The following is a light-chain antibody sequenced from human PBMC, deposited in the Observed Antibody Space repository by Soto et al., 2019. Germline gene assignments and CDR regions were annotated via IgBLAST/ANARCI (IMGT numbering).Light chain of an antibody. Sequence: DIQMTQSPSSLSASVGDRVIITCRASQSISSHLNWYQQKPGKVPKLPIYDVSYLQAGVPLRFTGSGSGTHFTLTISSLQPEDIATYYCQQYDDLPSITFGQGTRLEIK. J-gene: IGKJ5*01. CDR3: QQYDDLPSIT. V-gene: IGKV1-33*01. CDR1: QSISSH. CDR2: DVS.